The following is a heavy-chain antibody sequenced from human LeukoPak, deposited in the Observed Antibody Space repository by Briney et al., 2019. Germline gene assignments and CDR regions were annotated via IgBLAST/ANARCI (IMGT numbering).Heavy chain of an antibody. V-gene: IGHV3-15*01. CDR1: GFAFTNAW. CDR3: TTASYDYYDSSGYSFGGF. Sequence: GGSLSLSCAASGFAFTNAWMTWVRQARGKGPEWVGRIKSKADGGTTTYAAPVRGRFTISRDDSKNMLYLQMISLKTEDTAVYYCTTASYDYYDSSGYSFGGFWGQGTLVTVSS. J-gene: IGHJ4*02. D-gene: IGHD3-22*01. CDR2: IKSKADGGTT.